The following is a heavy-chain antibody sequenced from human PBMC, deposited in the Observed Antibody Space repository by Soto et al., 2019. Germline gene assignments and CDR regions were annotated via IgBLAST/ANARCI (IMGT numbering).Heavy chain of an antibody. CDR3: AKTSDSGYDFDAFDI. Sequence: GGSLRLSCAASGFTFSSYGMHWVRQAPGKGLEWVAVISYDGSNKYYADSVKGRFTISRDNSKNTLYLQMNSLRAEDTAVYYCAKTSDSGYDFDAFDIWGQGTMVTVSS. V-gene: IGHV3-30*18. CDR1: GFTFSSYG. CDR2: ISYDGSNK. J-gene: IGHJ3*02. D-gene: IGHD5-12*01.